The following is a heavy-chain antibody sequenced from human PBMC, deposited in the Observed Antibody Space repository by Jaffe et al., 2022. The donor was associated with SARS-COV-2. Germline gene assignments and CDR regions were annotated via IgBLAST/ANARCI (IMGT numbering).Heavy chain of an antibody. CDR1: GGSISSGSYY. CDR2: IYTSGST. CDR3: ARSLSGYCSGGSCYGVFDY. V-gene: IGHV4-61*02. Sequence: QVQLQESGPGLVKPSQTLSLTCTVSGGSISSGSYYWSWIRQPAGKGLEWIGRIYTSGSTNYNPSLKSRVTISVDTSKNQFSLKLSSVTAADTAVYYCARSLSGYCSGGSCYGVFDYWGQGTLVTVSS. D-gene: IGHD2-15*01. J-gene: IGHJ4*02.